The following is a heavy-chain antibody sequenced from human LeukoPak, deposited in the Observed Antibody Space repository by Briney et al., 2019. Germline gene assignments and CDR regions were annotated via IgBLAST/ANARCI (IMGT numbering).Heavy chain of an antibody. CDR2: IKQDGSEK. CDR3: ARGGGYDPFDY. D-gene: IGHD5-12*01. Sequence: PGGSLRLPCAASGFTFSSYEMNWVRQAPGKGLEWVANIKQDGSEKYYVDSVNGRFTISRDNAKNSLYLQMNSLRAEDTAVYYCARGGGYDPFDYWGQGTLVTVSS. J-gene: IGHJ4*02. V-gene: IGHV3-7*03. CDR1: GFTFSSYE.